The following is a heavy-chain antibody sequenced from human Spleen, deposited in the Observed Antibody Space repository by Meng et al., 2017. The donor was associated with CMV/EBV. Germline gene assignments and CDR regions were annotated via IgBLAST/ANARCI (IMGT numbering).Heavy chain of an antibody. Sequence: ETLSLTCAASGFTFSGYAMTWVRQAPGKGPEWVSTISGSGVSTYYADSVKGRFTISRDNSKNTLYLQMNSLRAEDTAVYYCAKDPSGGMDVWGQGTTVTVSS. CDR1: GFTFSGYA. CDR3: AKDPSGGMDV. V-gene: IGHV3-23*01. CDR2: ISGSGVST. J-gene: IGHJ6*02.